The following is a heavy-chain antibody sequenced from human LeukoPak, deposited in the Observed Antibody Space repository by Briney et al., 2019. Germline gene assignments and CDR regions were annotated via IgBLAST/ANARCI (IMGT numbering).Heavy chain of an antibody. V-gene: IGHV1-46*01. Sequence: GASVKVSCKASGYTFTSNYMHWVRQAPGQGLEWMGIINPSGGSTSYAQRFQGRVTMTRDTSTSTVYMELSSLRSEDTAIYYCAKLATSDTGETYWGQGTLVTVSS. J-gene: IGHJ4*02. D-gene: IGHD3-16*01. CDR1: GYTFTSNY. CDR3: AKLATSDTGETY. CDR2: INPSGGST.